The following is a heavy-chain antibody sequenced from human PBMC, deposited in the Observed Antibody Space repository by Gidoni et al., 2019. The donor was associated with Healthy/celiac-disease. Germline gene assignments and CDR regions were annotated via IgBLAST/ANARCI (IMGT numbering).Heavy chain of an antibody. J-gene: IGHJ4*02. CDR2: ISSSSSYI. CDR3: ARAGGIVGATTIVEYFDY. CDR1: GFTFSSYS. V-gene: IGHV3-21*01. Sequence: EVQLVESGGGLVKPGGSLRLSCAASGFTFSSYSMNWVRQAPGKGLEWVSSISSSSSYIYYADSVKGRFTISRDNAKNSLYLQMNSLRAEDTAVYYCARAGGIVGATTIVEYFDYWGQGTLVTVSS. D-gene: IGHD1-26*01.